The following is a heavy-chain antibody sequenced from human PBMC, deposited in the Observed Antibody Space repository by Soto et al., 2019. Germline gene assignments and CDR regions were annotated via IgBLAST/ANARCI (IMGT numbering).Heavy chain of an antibody. CDR1: GFTFSSYS. V-gene: IGHV3-21*01. Sequence: PGGSLRLSCAASGFTFSSYSMNWVRQAPGKGLEWVSSISSSSSYIYYADSVKGRFTISRDNAKNSLYLQMNSLRAEDTSVYYCARGSLYAAAGTVLDYWGQGTLVTVSS. D-gene: IGHD6-13*01. CDR3: ARGSLYAAAGTVLDY. CDR2: ISSSSSYI. J-gene: IGHJ4*02.